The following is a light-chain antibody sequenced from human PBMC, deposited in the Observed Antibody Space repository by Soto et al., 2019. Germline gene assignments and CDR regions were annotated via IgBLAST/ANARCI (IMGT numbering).Light chain of an antibody. Sequence: QSALTQPRSVSGSPGQSVTISCTGTSSDVGGYNYVSWYQQHPAKAPKLLIYDVTKRPSGVPDRFSGSKSGNTASLIISGLQAEDEADYYCCSYAGTCTLYVFGTGTKVTVL. CDR2: DVT. CDR3: CSYAGTCTLYV. J-gene: IGLJ1*01. V-gene: IGLV2-11*01. CDR1: SSDVGGYNY.